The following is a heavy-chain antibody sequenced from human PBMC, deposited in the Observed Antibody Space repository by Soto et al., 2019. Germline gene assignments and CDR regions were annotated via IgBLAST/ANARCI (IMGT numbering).Heavy chain of an antibody. D-gene: IGHD5-12*01. Sequence: EVQLVESGGGLVQPGGSLRLSCAASGFTISNYWMSWVRQAPGKGLEWVANIKQDGSEKYYVDSVKGRFTISRDNAENSLDLRMNSLRAEDTAGYYCTRGRWLPLPDLWGQGTLVTVSS. CDR2: IKQDGSEK. CDR1: GFTISNYW. J-gene: IGHJ5*02. CDR3: TRGRWLPLPDL. V-gene: IGHV3-7*04.